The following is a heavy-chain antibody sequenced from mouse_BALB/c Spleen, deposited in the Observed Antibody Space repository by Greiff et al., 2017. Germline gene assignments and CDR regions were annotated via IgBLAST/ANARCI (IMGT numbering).Heavy chain of an antibody. D-gene: IGHD1-1*01. Sequence: DVKLVESGGDLVKPGGSLKLSCAASGFTFSSYGMSWVRQTPDKRLEWVATISSGGSYTYYPDSVKGRFTISRDNAKNTLYLQMSSLKSEDTAMYYCARHYYYGSSHWYFGVWGAGTTVTVSS. CDR1: GFTFSSYG. J-gene: IGHJ1*01. V-gene: IGHV5-6*02. CDR3: ARHYYYGSSHWYFGV. CDR2: ISSGGSYT.